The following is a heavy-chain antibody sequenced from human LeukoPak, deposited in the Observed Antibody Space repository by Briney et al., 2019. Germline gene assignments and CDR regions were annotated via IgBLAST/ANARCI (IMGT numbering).Heavy chain of an antibody. J-gene: IGHJ4*02. V-gene: IGHV4-59*01. Sequence: LETLSLTCTVSGGSISSFYWSWIRQPPGKGLEWIGYIYCSGSTNYNPSLKSRVTISVDTSKNQFSLKLSSVTAADTAVYYCARDLGGVGGFAYWGQGTLVTVSS. CDR3: ARDLGGVGGFAY. D-gene: IGHD3-10*01. CDR1: GGSISSFY. CDR2: IYCSGST.